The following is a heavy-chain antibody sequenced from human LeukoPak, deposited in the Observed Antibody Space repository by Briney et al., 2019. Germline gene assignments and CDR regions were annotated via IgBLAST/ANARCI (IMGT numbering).Heavy chain of an antibody. CDR3: AREGGYSYGPPGY. CDR2: IYHSGST. CDR1: GYSISSGYY. D-gene: IGHD5-18*01. J-gene: IGHJ4*02. V-gene: IGHV4-38-2*02. Sequence: KPSETLSLTCAVSGYSISSGYYWGWIRQPPGKGLEWIGSIYHSGSTYCNPSLKSRVTISVDTSKNQFSLKLSSVTAADTAVYYCAREGGYSYGPPGYWGQGTLVTVSS.